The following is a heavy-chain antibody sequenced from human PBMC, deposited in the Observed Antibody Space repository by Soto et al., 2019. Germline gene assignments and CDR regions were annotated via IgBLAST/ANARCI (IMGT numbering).Heavy chain of an antibody. J-gene: IGHJ3*01. CDR1: GGSISSYY. D-gene: IGHD4-17*01. V-gene: IGHV4-59*01. CDR2: IYYRGST. CDR3: ARRYGEAFDL. Sequence: QVQLQESGPGLVKPSETLSLTCTVSGGSISSYYWSWIRQPPGKGLEWIGYIYYRGSTNYNPYLTSRVAISVDTSKIPFSLTLSSVPAADTAVYYCARRYGEAFDLWGQGTMVTVSS.